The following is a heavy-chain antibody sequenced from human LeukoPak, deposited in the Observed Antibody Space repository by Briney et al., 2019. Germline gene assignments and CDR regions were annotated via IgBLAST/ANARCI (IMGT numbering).Heavy chain of an antibody. CDR2: IDYSGST. D-gene: IGHD2-8*01. V-gene: IGHV4-59*01. Sequence: PSETLSLTCTVSGGSISTYFWTWIRQPPGKGLEWIGYIDYSGSTNYNPSLKSRVTISVVTSKNQFSLKLSSVTAADTAVYYCASRGILKLDYWGQGTLVTVSS. CDR1: GGSISTYF. J-gene: IGHJ4*02. CDR3: ASRGILKLDY.